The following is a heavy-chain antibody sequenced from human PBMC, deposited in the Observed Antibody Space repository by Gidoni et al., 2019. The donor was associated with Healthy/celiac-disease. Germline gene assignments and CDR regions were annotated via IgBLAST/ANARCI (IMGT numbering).Heavy chain of an antibody. CDR2: YYSGST. J-gene: IGHJ3*02. CDR3: ARDYGAVVTLGDAFDI. Sequence: YYSGSTYYNPSLKSRVTISVDTSKNQFSLKLSSVTAADTAVYYCARDYGAVVTLGDAFDIWGQGTMVTVSS. D-gene: IGHD2-21*02. V-gene: IGHV4-31*02.